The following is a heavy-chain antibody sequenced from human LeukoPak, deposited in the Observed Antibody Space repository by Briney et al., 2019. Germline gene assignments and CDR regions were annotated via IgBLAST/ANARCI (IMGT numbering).Heavy chain of an antibody. CDR2: INPSGGST. V-gene: IGHV1-46*01. CDR1: GYTFTSYY. J-gene: IGHJ2*01. D-gene: IGHD3-22*01. CDR3: ARDHPTSSARLYFDL. Sequence: ASVKVSCKASGYTFTSYYMHWVRQAPGQGLEWVGIINPSGGSTSYAQKFQGRVTMTRDTSTSTVYMELSSLRSEDTAVYYCARDHPTSSARLYFDLWGRGTLVTVSS.